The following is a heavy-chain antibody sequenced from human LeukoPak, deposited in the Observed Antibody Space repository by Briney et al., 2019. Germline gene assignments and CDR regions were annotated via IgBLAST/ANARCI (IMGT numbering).Heavy chain of an antibody. J-gene: IGHJ6*03. CDR2: VHYDGSIT. D-gene: IGHD6-6*01. CDR3: AKDVSSSGDYYYYYYMDV. Sequence: GGSLRLSCAASGFTFSSYWMTWVRQAPGKGLEWVAFVHYDGSITYYADSVKGRFTISRDNSKNSVSLQMNSLRADDAALYYCAKDVSSSGDYYYYYYMDVWGKGTAVTVSS. CDR1: GFTFSSYW. V-gene: IGHV3-30*02.